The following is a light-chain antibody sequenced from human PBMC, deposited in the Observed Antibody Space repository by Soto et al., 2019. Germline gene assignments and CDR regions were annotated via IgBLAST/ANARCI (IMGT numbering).Light chain of an antibody. CDR2: AAS. V-gene: IGKV1-39*01. CDR3: QQSYSTTWT. CDR1: QGISTY. J-gene: IGKJ1*01. Sequence: DIQMTQSPSSLSASVGDRVTITCRASQGISTYLNWYQQRPGKAPKLLIYAASSLQSGVPSRFSGSGSETHFTLTISSLQPEDFATYSCQQSYSTTWTCGQGTKVDIK.